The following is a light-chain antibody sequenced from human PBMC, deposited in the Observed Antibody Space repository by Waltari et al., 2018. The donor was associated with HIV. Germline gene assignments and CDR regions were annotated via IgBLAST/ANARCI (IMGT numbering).Light chain of an antibody. J-gene: IGKJ2*01. CDR1: QNIRQF. V-gene: IGKV1-33*01. Sequence: DIQMTQSPSTQSSSVGDRVTVTCQAIQNIRQFLNWYQQKPGNAPKLLISGVSNLVRGVPTGFSGSGSGTHFSLISDSLEPEDTATYFCLKFDNLPFTFGQGTK. CDR2: GVS. CDR3: LKFDNLPFT.